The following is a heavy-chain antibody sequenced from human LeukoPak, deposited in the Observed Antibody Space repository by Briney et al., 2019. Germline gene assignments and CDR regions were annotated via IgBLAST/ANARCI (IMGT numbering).Heavy chain of an antibody. CDR3: ARGRRGGDWNYYYYYYYGMDV. V-gene: IGHV4-34*01. CDR2: INHSGST. Sequence: SETLSLTCAVYGGSFSGYYWSWIRQPPGKGLEWIGEINHSGSTNYNPSLKSRVTISVGTSKNQFSLKLSSVTAADTAVYYCARGRRGGDWNYYYYYYYGMDVWGQGTTVTVSS. J-gene: IGHJ6*02. CDR1: GGSFSGYY. D-gene: IGHD1-7*01.